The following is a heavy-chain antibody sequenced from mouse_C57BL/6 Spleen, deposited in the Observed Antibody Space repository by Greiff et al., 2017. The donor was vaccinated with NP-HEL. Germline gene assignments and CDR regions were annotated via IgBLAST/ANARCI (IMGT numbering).Heavy chain of an antibody. CDR3: ARDRGTYYPYAMDY. CDR1: GFTFSDYY. D-gene: IGHD1-1*02. V-gene: IGHV5-16*01. Sequence: DVQLQESEGGLVQPGSSMKLSCTASGFTFSDYYMAWVRQVPEKGLEWVANINYDGSSTYYLDSLKSRFIISRDNAKNILYLQMSSLKSEDTASYYCARDRGTYYPYAMDYWGQGTSVTVSS. CDR2: INYDGSST. J-gene: IGHJ4*01.